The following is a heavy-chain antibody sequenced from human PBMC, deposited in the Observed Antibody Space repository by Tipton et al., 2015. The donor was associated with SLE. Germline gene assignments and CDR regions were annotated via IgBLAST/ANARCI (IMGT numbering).Heavy chain of an antibody. J-gene: IGHJ5*02. D-gene: IGHD3-10*01. Sequence: LRLSCTVSGGSISSYYWSWIRQPPGKGLEWIGYIYYSGSTNYNPSLKSRVTISVDTSKNQFSLKLSSVTVADTAVYYCARQVTYYGSGRVWFDPWGQGTLVTVSS. CDR1: GGSISSYY. CDR2: IYYSGST. CDR3: ARQVTYYGSGRVWFDP. V-gene: IGHV4-59*08.